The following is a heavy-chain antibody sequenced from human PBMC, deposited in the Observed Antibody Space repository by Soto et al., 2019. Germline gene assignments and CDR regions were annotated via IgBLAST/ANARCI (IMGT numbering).Heavy chain of an antibody. CDR1: GLTFSNLG. D-gene: IGHD3-9*01. J-gene: IGHJ4*02. Sequence: QVQLVQSGGGVVQPGRSLRLSCAASGLTFSNLGMHWVRQAPGKGLEWVAIISNEGRDENYGASVRGRFTISRDNSKNTLYLQMNSLTTENTAIYFGAKGFATGTSCYISDFWGQGTLVTVSS. CDR3: AKGFATGTSCYISDF. CDR2: ISNEGRDE. V-gene: IGHV3-30*18.